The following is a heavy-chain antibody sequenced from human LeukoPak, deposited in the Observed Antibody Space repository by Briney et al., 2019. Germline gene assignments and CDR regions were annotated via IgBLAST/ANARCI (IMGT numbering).Heavy chain of an antibody. CDR2: IDNSGSVT. Sequence: GGSLRLSCAGSGFTFKIYAMKWVRQAPGKGLQWVSSIDNSGSVTYYGDSVKGRFTISRDNSKNTLCLQMNSLRDDDTAIYYCATTYGDSLSTPGYWGQGTLVTVSS. V-gene: IGHV3-23*05. CDR1: GFTFKIYA. D-gene: IGHD4-17*01. J-gene: IGHJ4*02. CDR3: ATTYGDSLSTPGY.